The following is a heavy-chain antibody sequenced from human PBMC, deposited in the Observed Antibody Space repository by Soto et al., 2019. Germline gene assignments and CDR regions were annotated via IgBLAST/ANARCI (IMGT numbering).Heavy chain of an antibody. J-gene: IGHJ3*02. CDR2: IYYSGST. CDR1: GGSVSSGSYY. D-gene: IGHD5-18*01. Sequence: QVQLQESGPGLVKPSETLSLTCTVSGGSVSSGSYYWSWIRQPPGKGLEWIGYIYYSGSTNYNPSLKSRVTISVDTSKNQFSLKLSSVTAADTAVYYCASWIQLWSINAFDIWGQGTMVTVSS. CDR3: ASWIQLWSINAFDI. V-gene: IGHV4-61*01.